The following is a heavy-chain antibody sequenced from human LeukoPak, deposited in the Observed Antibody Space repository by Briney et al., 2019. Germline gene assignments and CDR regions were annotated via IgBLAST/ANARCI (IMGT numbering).Heavy chain of an antibody. CDR2: ISSSGSTK. D-gene: IGHD6-6*01. CDR3: ATRPEYSSY. J-gene: IGHJ4*02. Sequence: GGSLRLSCAASGFTFSSHSMNWVRQAPGKGLEWVSYISSSGSTKYYADSVKGRFTISRDNAKNSLYLQMNSLRAEDTAVYHCATRPEYSSYWGQGTLVTVSS. V-gene: IGHV3-48*04. CDR1: GFTFSSHS.